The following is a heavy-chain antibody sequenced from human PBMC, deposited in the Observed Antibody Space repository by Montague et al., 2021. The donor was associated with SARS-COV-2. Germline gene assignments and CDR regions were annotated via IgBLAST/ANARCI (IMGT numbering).Heavy chain of an antibody. CDR2: ICTSGTT. Sequence: SETLSLTCTRLGWWISGDDWRCIRQHSSNDLKSNGGICTSGTTNYNPSLKSRVTMSVDTSKNQFSLKLSSVTAADTAVYYCAGGSGIINFYNAGMDVWGQGTTVTVSS. CDR3: AGGSGIINFYNAGMDV. D-gene: IGHD3-10*01. V-gene: IGHV4-4*07. CDR1: GWWISGDD. J-gene: IGHJ6*02.